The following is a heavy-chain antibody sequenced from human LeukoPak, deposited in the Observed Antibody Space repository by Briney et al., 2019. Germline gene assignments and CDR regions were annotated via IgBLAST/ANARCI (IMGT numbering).Heavy chain of an antibody. Sequence: GESLKISCKGSGYSFTSYWIGWVRQMPGKGLEWMGIIYPGDSDTRYSPSFQGQVTISADNSTAYLQWSSLEASDTAMYYCARGVGGKQFDFWGQGTLVTVSS. V-gene: IGHV5-51*01. J-gene: IGHJ4*02. CDR2: IYPGDSDT. CDR3: ARGVGGKQFDF. CDR1: GYSFTSYW. D-gene: IGHD3-16*01.